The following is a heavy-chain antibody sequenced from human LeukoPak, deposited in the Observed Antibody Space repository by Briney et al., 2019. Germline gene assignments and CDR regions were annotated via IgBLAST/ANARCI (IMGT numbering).Heavy chain of an antibody. V-gene: IGHV4-39*01. CDR3: ARGRSTTVTKKYWYFDL. CDR2: IYYSGST. D-gene: IGHD4-17*01. Sequence: SETLSLTCTVSGGSISSSSYYWGWIRQPPGKGLEWIGSIYYSGSTYYNPSLKSRVTISVDTSKNQFSLKLSSVTAADTAVYYCARGRSTTVTKKYWYFDLWGRGTLVTVSS. CDR1: GGSISSSSYY. J-gene: IGHJ2*01.